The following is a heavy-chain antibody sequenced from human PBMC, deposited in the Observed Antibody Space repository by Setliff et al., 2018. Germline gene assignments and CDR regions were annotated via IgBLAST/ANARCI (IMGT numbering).Heavy chain of an antibody. J-gene: IGHJ3*02. Sequence: SETLSLTCTVSDFSVGSVYYWGWIRQSPGKGPEWIASVYYSGTTYYSPSLKSRVIVSVDTSKNQFSLKLSSVTAADTAVYYCARLPGYCNGGNCYGYYTFDIWGQGTMVTVSS. CDR3: ARLPGYCNGGNCYGYYTFDI. D-gene: IGHD2-15*01. CDR1: DFSVGSVYY. CDR2: VYYSGTT. V-gene: IGHV4-38-2*02.